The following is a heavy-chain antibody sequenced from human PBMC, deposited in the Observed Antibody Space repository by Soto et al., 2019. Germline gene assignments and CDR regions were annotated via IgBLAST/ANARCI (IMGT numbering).Heavy chain of an antibody. J-gene: IGHJ4*02. CDR2: ISAYNGNT. Sequence: QVQLVQSGAEVKKPGASVKVSCKASGYTFTSYGISWVRQAPGQGLEWMGWISAYNGNTNYAQKLQGRVTMTTDTSTITAHIALRSLRSDATAVYYCARQPVVGTAFFDYWGQGTLVTVSS. V-gene: IGHV1-18*01. CDR1: GYTFTSYG. CDR3: ARQPVVGTAFFDY. D-gene: IGHD6-13*01.